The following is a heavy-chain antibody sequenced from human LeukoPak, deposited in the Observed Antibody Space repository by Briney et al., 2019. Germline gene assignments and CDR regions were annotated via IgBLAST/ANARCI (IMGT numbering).Heavy chain of an antibody. D-gene: IGHD2/OR15-2a*01. CDR2: FYSSGST. CDR1: GGSITTYS. CDR3: ARDFSSKNWFDT. V-gene: IGHV4-4*07. Sequence: PSETLSLTCTVFGGSITTYSRSWIRQPAGRGLEWIGRFYSSGSTDYNPSLKSRVTMSVDTPKNQVSLKLSSVTAADTAIYYCARDFSSKNWFDTWGQGTLVTVSS. J-gene: IGHJ5*02.